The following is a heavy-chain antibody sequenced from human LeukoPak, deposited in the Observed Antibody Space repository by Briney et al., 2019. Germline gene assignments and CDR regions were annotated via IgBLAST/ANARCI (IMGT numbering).Heavy chain of an antibody. J-gene: IGHJ6*02. CDR1: GFTFSNYN. D-gene: IGHD3-10*01. V-gene: IGHV3-21*06. CDR2: ISSTSSYI. Sequence: GGSLRLSCAASGFTFSNYNFYWVRQAPGKGLEWVSSISSTSSYIYYADSVKGRFTISRDNAKNTLYLQMNSLRAEDTAVYYCARALWSGPVYYGMDVWGQGTTVTVSS. CDR3: ARALWSGPVYYGMDV.